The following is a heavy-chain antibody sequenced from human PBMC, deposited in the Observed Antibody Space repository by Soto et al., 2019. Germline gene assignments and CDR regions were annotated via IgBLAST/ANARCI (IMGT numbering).Heavy chain of an antibody. V-gene: IGHV3-30-3*01. Sequence: HPWGSLRLSCAASGFTFSSYAMHWVRQAPGKGLEWVAVISYDGSNKYYADSVKGRFTISRDNSKNTLYLQMNSLRAEDTAVYYCARDLAGRYFDWLVGYWGQGTLVTVSS. CDR1: GFTFSSYA. J-gene: IGHJ4*02. D-gene: IGHD3-9*01. CDR3: ARDLAGRYFDWLVGY. CDR2: ISYDGSNK.